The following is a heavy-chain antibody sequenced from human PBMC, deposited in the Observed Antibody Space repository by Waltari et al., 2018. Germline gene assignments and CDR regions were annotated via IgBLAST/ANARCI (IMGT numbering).Heavy chain of an antibody. CDR3: ARTFGVVIMAPTGNDAFDI. J-gene: IGHJ3*02. D-gene: IGHD3-3*01. V-gene: IGHV1-69*05. CDR2: IIPIFGTA. Sequence: QVQLVQSGAEVKKPGSSVKVSCKASGGTFSSYAISWVRQAPGQGLEWMGGIIPIFGTANYAQKFQGRVTITTDESTSTAYMELSSLRSEDTAVYYCARTFGVVIMAPTGNDAFDIWGQGTMVTVSS. CDR1: GGTFSSYA.